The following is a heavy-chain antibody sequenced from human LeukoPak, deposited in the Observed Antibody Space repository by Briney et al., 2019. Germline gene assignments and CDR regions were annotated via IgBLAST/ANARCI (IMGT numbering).Heavy chain of an antibody. D-gene: IGHD6-19*01. CDR3: ARGIAVAGPSNFDH. CDR1: GYTFTSYA. Sequence: ASVKVSCKASGYTFTSYAMNWVRQAPGQGLEYMGWINTNTGNPTYAQGFRGRFDFSLDTSVSTAYLQISSLKAEDTAVYYCARGIAVAGPSNFDHWGQGTLVTVSS. V-gene: IGHV7-4-1*02. CDR2: INTNTGNP. J-gene: IGHJ4*02.